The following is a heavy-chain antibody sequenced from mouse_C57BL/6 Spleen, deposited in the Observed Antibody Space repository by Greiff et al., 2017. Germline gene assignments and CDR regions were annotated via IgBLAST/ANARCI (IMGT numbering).Heavy chain of an antibody. CDR1: GYTFTDYY. D-gene: IGHD2-1*01. J-gene: IGHJ3*01. CDR3: ARDGNSAWFAY. CDR2: IYPGSGNT. Sequence: VKGVESGAELVRPGASVKLSCKASGYTFTDYYINWVKQRPGQGLEWIARIYPGSGNTYYNEKFKGKATLTAEKSSSTAYMQLSSLTSEDSAVYFCARDGNSAWFAYWGQGTLVTVSA. V-gene: IGHV1-76*01.